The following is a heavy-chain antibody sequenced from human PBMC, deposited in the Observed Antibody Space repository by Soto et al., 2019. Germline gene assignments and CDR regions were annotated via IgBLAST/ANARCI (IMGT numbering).Heavy chain of an antibody. CDR2: ISSSSSYI. V-gene: IGHV3-21*01. Sequence: GGSLRLSCAASGFTFSSYSMNWVRQAPGKGLEWVSSISSSSSYIYYADSVKGRFTISRDNAKNSLYLQMNSLRAEDTAVYYCARDTPNIGVATFGFGAFDIWGQGTMVTVSS. D-gene: IGHD5-12*01. J-gene: IGHJ3*02. CDR1: GFTFSSYS. CDR3: ARDTPNIGVATFGFGAFDI.